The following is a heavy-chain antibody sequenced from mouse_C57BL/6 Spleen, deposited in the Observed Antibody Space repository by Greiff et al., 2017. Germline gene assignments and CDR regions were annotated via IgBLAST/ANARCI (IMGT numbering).Heavy chain of an antibody. CDR2: ILPGRGST. Sequence: QVQLQQSGAELMKPGASVKLSCKATGYTFTGYWIEWVKQRPGHGLEWIGEILPGRGSTNYNEKFKGKATFTADTSSNTAYMQLSSLTTEDSAIYYCARPPYYGSSPYAMDYWGQGTSVTVSS. CDR3: ARPPYYGSSPYAMDY. D-gene: IGHD1-1*01. J-gene: IGHJ4*01. CDR1: GYTFTGYW. V-gene: IGHV1-9*01.